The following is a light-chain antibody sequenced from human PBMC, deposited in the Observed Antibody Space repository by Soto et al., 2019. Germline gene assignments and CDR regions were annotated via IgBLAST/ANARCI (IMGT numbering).Light chain of an antibody. Sequence: QSALTQPASASGSPGQSITISCTGTSSDIGGYKYVSWYQQHPGKVPKLLIYDVNNRPSGVSDRFSGSKSGNTASLTITGLQAEDEAEYYCSSYTGSTSLVFGGGTKLTVL. CDR2: DVN. J-gene: IGLJ2*01. CDR1: SSDIGGYKY. CDR3: SSYTGSTSLV. V-gene: IGLV2-14*03.